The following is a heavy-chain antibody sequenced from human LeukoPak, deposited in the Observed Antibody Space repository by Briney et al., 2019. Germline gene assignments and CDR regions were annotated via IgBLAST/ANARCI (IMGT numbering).Heavy chain of an antibody. CDR3: ARDGTGYYGSGSYYNLD. Sequence: GGSLRPSCAASGFTFRSYSMNWVRQAPGKGLEWVSYISSSSSGIYYADSVKGRFTISRDNAKNSLYLQMNSLRDEDTAVYYCARDGTGYYGSGSYYNLDWGQGTLVTVSS. V-gene: IGHV3-48*02. CDR2: ISSSSSGI. CDR1: GFTFRSYS. D-gene: IGHD3-10*01. J-gene: IGHJ4*02.